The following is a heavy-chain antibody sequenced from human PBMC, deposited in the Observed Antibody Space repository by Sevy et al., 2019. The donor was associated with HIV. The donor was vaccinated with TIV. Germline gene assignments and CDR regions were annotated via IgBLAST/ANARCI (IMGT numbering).Heavy chain of an antibody. V-gene: IGHV3-7*01. D-gene: IGHD4-17*01. CDR1: GFIFSGYW. CDR2: IKQDGSEI. CDR3: ARDSAMTKDS. Sequence: GGSLRLSCAASGFIFSGYWMSWVRQAPGRGLEWVASIKQDGSEIYYGDSVKGRFTISRDNAKNSLYLQMNSLRVEDTGVYYCARDSAMTKDSWGQGTLVTVSS. J-gene: IGHJ4*02.